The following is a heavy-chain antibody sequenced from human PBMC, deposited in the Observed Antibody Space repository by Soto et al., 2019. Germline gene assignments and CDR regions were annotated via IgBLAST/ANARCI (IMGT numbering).Heavy chain of an antibody. CDR3: ARVSGNDAFDI. J-gene: IGHJ3*02. CDR1: GGSITSTTW. V-gene: IGHV4-4*02. CDR2: IYHSGST. D-gene: IGHD3-22*01. Sequence: SETLSLTCAVSGGSITSTTWWSWVRQPPGKGLEWIGEIYHSGSTNYNPSLKSRVTISVDKSKNQFSLKLRSVTAADTALYYCARVSGNDAFDIWGQGTMVT.